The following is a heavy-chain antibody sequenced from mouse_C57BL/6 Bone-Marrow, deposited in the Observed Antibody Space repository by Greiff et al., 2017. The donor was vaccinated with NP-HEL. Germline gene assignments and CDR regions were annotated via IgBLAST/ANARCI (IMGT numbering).Heavy chain of an antibody. CDR2: ISGGGGNT. J-gene: IGHJ4*01. CDR1: GFTFSSYT. CDR3: ARQGDRYYAMDY. V-gene: IGHV5-9*01. Sequence: EVKLVESGGGLVKPGGSLKLSCAASGFTFSSYTMSWVRQTPEKRLEWVATISGGGGNTYYPDSVKGRFTISRDNAKNTLYLQMSSLRSEDTDLYYCARQGDRYYAMDYRGQGTTVTVAS. D-gene: IGHD3-3*01.